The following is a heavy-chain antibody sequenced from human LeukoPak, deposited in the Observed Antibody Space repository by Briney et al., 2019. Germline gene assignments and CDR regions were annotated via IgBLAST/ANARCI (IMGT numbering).Heavy chain of an antibody. D-gene: IGHD6-19*01. Sequence: GGSLRLSCAASASTFSSNWMHCVRQAPGKGLVWVSRISKDGSSTNYAGSVKGRLTISRDNAKNTLYLQMSSLTAEDTAVYYCAASMAGFNWFDPWGQGTLVTVSS. CDR1: ASTFSSNW. J-gene: IGHJ5*02. V-gene: IGHV3-74*01. CDR2: ISKDGSST. CDR3: AASMAGFNWFDP.